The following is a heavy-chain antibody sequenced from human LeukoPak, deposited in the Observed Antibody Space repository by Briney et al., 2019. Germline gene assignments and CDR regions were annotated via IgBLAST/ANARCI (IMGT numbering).Heavy chain of an antibody. Sequence: GGSLRPSCAASGFTFSSYAMSWVRQAPGKGLEWVSAISGSGGSTYYADSVKGRFTISRDNSKNTLYLQMNSLRAEDTAVYYCAKDGSLPFRDGYNAYAYWGQGTLVTVSS. CDR2: ISGSGGST. CDR1: GFTFSSYA. D-gene: IGHD5-24*01. J-gene: IGHJ4*02. CDR3: AKDGSLPFRDGYNAYAY. V-gene: IGHV3-23*01.